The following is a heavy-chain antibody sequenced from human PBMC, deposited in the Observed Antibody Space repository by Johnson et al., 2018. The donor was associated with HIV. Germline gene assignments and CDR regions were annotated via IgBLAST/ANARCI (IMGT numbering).Heavy chain of an antibody. CDR2: ISGSGGST. CDR1: GFTFSSYA. Sequence: VQLVESGGGLVQPGGSLRLSCAASGFTFSSYAMSWVRQAPGKGLEWVSAISGSGGSTYYADSVKGRFTISRDNSKNTRYLQRNSLRAEDTAVYYCAKDRTSAQSSFDIWGQGTMVTVSS. V-gene: IGHV3-23*04. J-gene: IGHJ3*02. CDR3: AKDRTSAQSSFDI. D-gene: IGHD1-1*01.